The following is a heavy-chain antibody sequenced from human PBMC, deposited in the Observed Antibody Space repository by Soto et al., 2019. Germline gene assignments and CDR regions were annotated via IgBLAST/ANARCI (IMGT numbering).Heavy chain of an antibody. CDR2: INTYNGMT. CDR3: ANSPRGEMATD. Sequence: QLQLVQSGGEVKKPAASVTVSCKASGYTFINYHITWVRQAPGHGLEWMAWINTYNGMTDYAQRFQGRVTMTRDTSTSTAYMELRNLGSEDTAVYFCANSPRGEMATDWGQGTLVTVSS. V-gene: IGHV1-18*01. J-gene: IGHJ4*02. CDR1: GYTFINYH. D-gene: IGHD5-12*01.